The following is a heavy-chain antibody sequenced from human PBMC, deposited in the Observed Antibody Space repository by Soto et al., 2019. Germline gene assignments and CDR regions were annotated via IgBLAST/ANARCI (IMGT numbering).Heavy chain of an antibody. D-gene: IGHD3-3*01. CDR2: IWYDGSNK. CDR3: ALPILGYYYGMDV. Sequence: PGGSLRLSCAASGLTFSSYGMHWVRQAPGKGLEWVAVIWYDGSNKYYADSVKGRFTISRDNSKNTLYLQMNSLRAEDTAVYYCALPILGYYYGMDVWGQGTTVTVSS. J-gene: IGHJ6*02. CDR1: GLTFSSYG. V-gene: IGHV3-33*01.